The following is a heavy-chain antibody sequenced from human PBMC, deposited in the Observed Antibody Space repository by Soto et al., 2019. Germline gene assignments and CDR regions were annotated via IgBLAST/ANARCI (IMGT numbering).Heavy chain of an antibody. Sequence: QVQLQESGPGLAKSSETLSLTCTVSGGSISSYYWSWIRQPPGKGLEWIGYIHYSGGTNYNPSLKSRVTISVDTSKNQFSLKLNSVSVADTAMYYCARVGNYYFDDWGQGTLVTVSS. CDR1: GGSISSYY. CDR3: ARVGNYYFDD. V-gene: IGHV4-59*01. D-gene: IGHD4-4*01. CDR2: IHYSGGT. J-gene: IGHJ4*02.